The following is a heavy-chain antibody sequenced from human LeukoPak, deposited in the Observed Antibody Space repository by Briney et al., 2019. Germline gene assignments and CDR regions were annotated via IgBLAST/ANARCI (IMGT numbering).Heavy chain of an antibody. D-gene: IGHD6-19*01. V-gene: IGHV3-13*01. CDR2: ICLRDDT. J-gene: IGHJ4*02. CDR1: GFTFIDYD. CDR3: ARGGIQVSGIDEFDY. Sequence: GGSLRLSCAASGFTFIDYDMHWGGQGIGKGLEWVSEICLRDDTHYSGSVKGRFTISRENAESSLYLQMNSLRAEDTAVYYCARGGIQVSGIDEFDYWGQGTLVTVSS.